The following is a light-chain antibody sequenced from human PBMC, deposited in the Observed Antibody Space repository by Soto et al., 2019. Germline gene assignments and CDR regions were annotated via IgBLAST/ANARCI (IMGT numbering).Light chain of an antibody. V-gene: IGLV2-11*01. Sequence: QSVLTQPRSMSGSPGQSLTISCTGASSDVGGYDYVSWYQHHPGTVPKLLIYDVTNRPSGVPHRFSGSKSGNTASLTISGLQAEDEADYYCCSYAGISNRYVFGTGTKVTVL. CDR3: CSYAGISNRYV. CDR2: DVT. J-gene: IGLJ1*01. CDR1: SSDVGGYDY.